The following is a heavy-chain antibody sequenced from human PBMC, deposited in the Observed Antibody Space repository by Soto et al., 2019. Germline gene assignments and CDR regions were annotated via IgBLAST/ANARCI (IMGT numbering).Heavy chain of an antibody. Sequence: EVQLVQSGGGLIQPEGSLKLSCAAPGIIVSSNYMSWVRQAPGKGLEWVSVIYHGGSTYYADSVKGRFTISTANTKNKSFLQRKSLRAEATARFYCTGSREGDPDYGGRGTLVTVSS. D-gene: IGHD2-21*02. CDR1: GIIVSSNY. CDR2: IYHGGST. J-gene: IGHJ4*02. V-gene: IGHV3-53*01. CDR3: TGSREGDPDY.